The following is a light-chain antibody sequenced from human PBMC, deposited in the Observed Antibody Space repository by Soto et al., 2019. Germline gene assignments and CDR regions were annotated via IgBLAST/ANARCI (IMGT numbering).Light chain of an antibody. CDR1: QSVSNY. CDR3: QHSGELPRT. V-gene: IGKV3-11*01. J-gene: IGKJ2*01. Sequence: PGERATLSCRASQSVSNYLAWYQQKPCQAPRLLIYGASNRATGSPARFTGSGSGTDFTLTISSLEPEDFAVYDCQHSGELPRTFGQGTKLEIK. CDR2: GAS.